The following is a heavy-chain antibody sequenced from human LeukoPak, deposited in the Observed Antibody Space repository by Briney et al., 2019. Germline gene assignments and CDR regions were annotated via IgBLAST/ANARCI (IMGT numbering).Heavy chain of an antibody. CDR1: GVSISNSHYY. J-gene: IGHJ4*02. CDR3: LRDEYYYDSSLDY. D-gene: IGHD3-22*01. CDR2: LYYRGTT. Sequence: SETLSLTCTISGVSISNSHYYWGWIRQPPGKGLEWIGSLYYRGTTYYNPSLKSRVTISVDTSKNQFSLKLSSVTAADTAVYYCLRDEYYYDSSLDYWGQGTMVTVSS. V-gene: IGHV4-39*07.